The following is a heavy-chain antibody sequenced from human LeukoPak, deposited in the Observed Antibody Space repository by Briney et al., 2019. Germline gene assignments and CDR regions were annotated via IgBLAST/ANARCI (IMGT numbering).Heavy chain of an antibody. D-gene: IGHD2-21*01. CDR3: ARDHCAGADYGPAWGY. Sequence: GGSPRLSCATSGFVFHKSAMNWVRQVPGKGLEWVSAISRDDGGLRLYADSVRGRFTISRDNSKNTIYLQMNSLTAEDTALYFCARDHCAGADYGPAWGYWGQGTLVTVSS. J-gene: IGHJ4*02. CDR1: GFVFHKSA. CDR2: ISRDDGGLR. V-gene: IGHV3-23*01.